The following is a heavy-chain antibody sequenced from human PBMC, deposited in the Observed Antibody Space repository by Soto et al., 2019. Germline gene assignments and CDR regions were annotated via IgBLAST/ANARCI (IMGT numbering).Heavy chain of an antibody. V-gene: IGHV3-30-3*01. CDR3: ARAVVAGNAGSRGVDY. J-gene: IGHJ4*02. D-gene: IGHD6-19*01. CDR2: ISYDGSNK. Sequence: QPGGSLRLSCAASGFTFSSYAMHWVRQAPGKGLEWVAVISYDGSNKYYADSVKGRFTISRDNSKNTLYLQMNSLRAEDTAVYYCARAVVAGNAGSRGVDYWGQGTLVTVSS. CDR1: GFTFSSYA.